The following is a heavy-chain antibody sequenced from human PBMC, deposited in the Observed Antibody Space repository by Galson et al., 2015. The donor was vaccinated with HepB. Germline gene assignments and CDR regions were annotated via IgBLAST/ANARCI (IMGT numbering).Heavy chain of an antibody. J-gene: IGHJ6*03. CDR1: GFSLSTSGVG. CDR3: AHSRVYYDFWRGGRPYYMDV. Sequence: PALVKPTQTLTLTCTFSGFSLSTSGVGVGWIRQPPGKALEWLALIYWDDDKRYSPSLKSRLAITKDTSKNQVVLTMTNMDPVDTATYYCAHSRVYYDFWRGGRPYYMDVWGKGTTVTVSS. V-gene: IGHV2-5*02. D-gene: IGHD3-3*01. CDR2: IYWDDDK.